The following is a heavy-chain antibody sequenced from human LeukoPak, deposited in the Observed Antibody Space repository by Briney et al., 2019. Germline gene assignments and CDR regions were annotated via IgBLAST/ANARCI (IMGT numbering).Heavy chain of an antibody. J-gene: IGHJ6*02. CDR1: GFTFSSYA. CDR2: MYYNGST. Sequence: GSLRLSCAASGFTFSSYAMSWVRQPPGKGLEWVGYMYYNGSTNYNPSLKSRVTISVDTSKIQFSLKLSSVTAADTAVYYCARTYYDILTGYYMPLDVWGQGTTVTVSS. CDR3: ARTYYDILTGYYMPLDV. D-gene: IGHD3-9*01. V-gene: IGHV4-59*08.